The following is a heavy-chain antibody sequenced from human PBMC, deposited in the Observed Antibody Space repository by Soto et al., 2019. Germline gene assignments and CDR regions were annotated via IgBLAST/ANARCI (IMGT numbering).Heavy chain of an antibody. V-gene: IGHV4-59*01. CDR2: IYYSGST. Sequence: SETLSLTCTVSGGSIRSYYWGWIRQPPGKGLERIGYIYYSGSTKYNPSLKSRVTISIDTYKNQFYLKLNSVTDADTAIYYCASSWCIAVSGNPYSYYYCMDVWGQGTTVTVS. CDR3: ASSWCIAVSGNPYSYYYCMDV. CDR1: GGSIRSYY. J-gene: IGHJ6*02. D-gene: IGHD6-19*01.